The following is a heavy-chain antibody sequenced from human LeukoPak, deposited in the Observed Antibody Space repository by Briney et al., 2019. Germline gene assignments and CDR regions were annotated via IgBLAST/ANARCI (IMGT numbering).Heavy chain of an antibody. Sequence: PGGSLRLSCAASGFTFSNAWMSWVRPAPGKGLEWVGRIKSNSDGGTAEYGAPVKGRFTISRDDSKNTLYLQMNSLETEDTAVYHCTTVTALLLWGLDVWGQGTTVTVSS. D-gene: IGHD2-15*01. V-gene: IGHV3-15*01. CDR3: TTVTALLLWGLDV. CDR1: GFTFSNAW. CDR2: IKSNSDGGTA. J-gene: IGHJ6*02.